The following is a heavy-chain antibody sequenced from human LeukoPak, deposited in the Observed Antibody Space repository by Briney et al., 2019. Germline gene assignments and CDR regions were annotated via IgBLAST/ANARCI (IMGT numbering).Heavy chain of an antibody. CDR3: ARVKFEYSSSSNYFDY. CDR2: IYYSGST. CDR1: GGSISSYY. J-gene: IGHJ4*02. D-gene: IGHD6-6*01. V-gene: IGHV4-59*01. Sequence: PSETLSLTCTVSGGSISSYYWSWIRQPPGKGLEGIGYIYYSGSTNYNPSLKSRVTISVDTSKNQFSLKLSSVTAADTAVYYCARVKFEYSSSSNYFDYWGQGTLVTVSS.